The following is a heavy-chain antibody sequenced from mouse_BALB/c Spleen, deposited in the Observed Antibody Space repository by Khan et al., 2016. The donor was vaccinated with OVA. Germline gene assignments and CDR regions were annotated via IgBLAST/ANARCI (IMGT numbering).Heavy chain of an antibody. D-gene: IGHD2-14*01. CDR2: NYPRKGYN. CDR1: GYTFTSYT. J-gene: IGHJ3*01. Sequence: QVQLKQSGAELARPGASVKMSCKASGYTFTSYTIHWIKKRCGGGGEWRGYNYPRKGYNNYKQKHKDKATLTTDKSSTTAYLQLSSLTSDDSAVYNCVRDGAYHRNDGWFAYWGQGTLVTVSA. CDR3: VRDGAYHRNDGWFAY. V-gene: IGHV1-4*01.